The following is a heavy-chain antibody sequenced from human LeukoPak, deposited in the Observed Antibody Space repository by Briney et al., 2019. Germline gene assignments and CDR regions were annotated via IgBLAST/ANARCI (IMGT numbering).Heavy chain of an antibody. Sequence: PGGSLRLSCAASGFTFGSYWMHWVRQAPGKGLVWVSRINTDGGDTIYADSVKGRFTISRDNAKNALFLQMNRLRAEDTAVYYCARDEKIVGASGQDYWGQGTLVTVSS. CDR3: ARDEKIVGASGQDY. CDR1: GFTFGSYW. J-gene: IGHJ4*02. D-gene: IGHD1-26*01. CDR2: INTDGGDT. V-gene: IGHV3-74*01.